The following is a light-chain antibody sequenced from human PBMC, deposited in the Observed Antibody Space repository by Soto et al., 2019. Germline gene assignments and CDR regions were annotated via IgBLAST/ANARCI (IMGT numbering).Light chain of an antibody. Sequence: EIVMTQSPATLSVSPGERATLSCRASPSVSRNLAWYQQKPGQAPRLLIFDASTRATGIPARFSGSGSLTEFTLTITSLQSEDFAVDYCQQYNAWPRTFGKGTKVEIK. J-gene: IGKJ1*01. CDR3: QQYNAWPRT. CDR2: DAS. CDR1: PSVSRN. V-gene: IGKV3-15*01.